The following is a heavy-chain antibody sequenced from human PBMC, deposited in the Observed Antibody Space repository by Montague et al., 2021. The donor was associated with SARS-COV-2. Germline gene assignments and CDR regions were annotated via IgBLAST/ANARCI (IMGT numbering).Heavy chain of an antibody. D-gene: IGHD3-22*01. CDR1: GGSISSGGYY. CDR3: ARGSGYYDSSGYSYDAFDI. J-gene: IGHJ3*02. Sequence: TLSLTCTVSGGSISSGGYYWSWIRQHPGKGLEWIGYIYHTGSTHYNPSLKSRVTISKETSENHFSLNLSSVTAADSAVYYCARGSGYYDSSGYSYDAFDIWGQGTKVTVSS. V-gene: IGHV4-31*03. CDR2: IYHTGST.